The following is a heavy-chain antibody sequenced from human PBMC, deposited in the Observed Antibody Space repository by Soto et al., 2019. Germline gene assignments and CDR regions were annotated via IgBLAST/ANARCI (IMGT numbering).Heavy chain of an antibody. CDR1: GGTFSSYA. V-gene: IGHV1-69*01. CDR3: ARVGDCSSTSCYGTGYYYYYYGMDV. J-gene: IGHJ6*02. Sequence: QVQLVQSGAEVKKPGSSVKVSCKASGGTFSSYAISWVRQAPGQGLEWMGGIIPIFGTANYAQKFQGRVTITEGESTSTAYMGLSSLRSEDTAGYYCARVGDCSSTSCYGTGYYYYYYGMDVWGQGTTVTVSS. D-gene: IGHD2-2*01. CDR2: IIPIFGTA.